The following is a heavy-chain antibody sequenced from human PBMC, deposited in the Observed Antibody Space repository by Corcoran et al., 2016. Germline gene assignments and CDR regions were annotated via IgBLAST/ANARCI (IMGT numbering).Heavy chain of an antibody. J-gene: IGHJ3*01. CDR2: ITGDGSDT. D-gene: IGHD6-25*01. CDR3: ARGGGWSSGRFRAFGF. CDR1: GFAFSTYW. Sequence: EVQLVESGGGLVQPGGSLRLSCAASGFAFSTYWMHWVRQVPGKGLMWVSRITGDGSDTTYADSVKGRFTISRDNAENTLYRQMDSLRAEDTAVYYCARGGGWSSGRFRAFGFWGQGTMVTVSS. V-gene: IGHV3-74*03.